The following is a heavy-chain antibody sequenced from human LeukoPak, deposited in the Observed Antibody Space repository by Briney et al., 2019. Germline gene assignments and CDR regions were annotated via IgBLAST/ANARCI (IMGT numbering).Heavy chain of an antibody. V-gene: IGHV3-30*03. CDR1: GFTFSSYG. D-gene: IGHD3-3*01. Sequence: PGGSLRLSCAASGFTFSSYGMHWVRQAPGKGLEWVAVISYDGSNKYYADSVKGRLTISRDNSKNTLYLQMNSLRAEDTAVYYCARDLDYDFWSSYYYYGMDVWGQGTTVTVSS. J-gene: IGHJ6*02. CDR2: ISYDGSNK. CDR3: ARDLDYDFWSSYYYYGMDV.